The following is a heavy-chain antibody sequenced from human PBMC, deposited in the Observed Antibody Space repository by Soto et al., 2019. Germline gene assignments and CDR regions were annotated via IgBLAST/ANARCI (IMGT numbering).Heavy chain of an antibody. Sequence: GSLRLSCSASGFTFCSYALSWVRQAPGEGLEWVSAISGSGGSTYYADSVKGRVTISRDNSKKTLYLQMNSLRAEDTAGYYCAKDYSGGYSNYLDGFNDGGQGPLVTVSS. V-gene: IGHV3-23*01. CDR3: AKDYSGGYSNYLDGFND. CDR1: GFTFCSYA. D-gene: IGHD4-4*01. CDR2: ISGSGGST. J-gene: IGHJ4*02.